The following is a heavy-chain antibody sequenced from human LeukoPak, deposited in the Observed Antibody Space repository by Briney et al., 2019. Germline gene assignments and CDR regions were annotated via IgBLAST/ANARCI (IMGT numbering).Heavy chain of an antibody. CDR3: ARGGPYDSSGSLDY. CDR1: GGSFSGYY. CDR2: INHSGST. V-gene: IGHV4-34*01. J-gene: IGHJ4*02. Sequence: SETLSLTCAVYGGSFSGYYWGWIRQPPGKGLEWIGEINHSGSTNYNPSLKSRVTISVDTSKNQFSLKLSSVTAADTAVYYCARGGPYDSSGSLDYWGQGTLVTVSS. D-gene: IGHD3-22*01.